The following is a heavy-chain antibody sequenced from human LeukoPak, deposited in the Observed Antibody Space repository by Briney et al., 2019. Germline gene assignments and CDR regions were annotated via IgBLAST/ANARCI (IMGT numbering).Heavy chain of an antibody. D-gene: IGHD3-22*01. Sequence: SETLPLTCSVSGVSISRFYWTWIRQVPGKGLEWIGYFYNSGSSDYNPSLKSRATFSEDTSKNHFSLSLSAVTAADTAVYYCASPGPYYSETSGYLVFWGQGILVTVSS. CDR1: GVSISRFY. J-gene: IGHJ4*02. CDR3: ASPGPYYSETSGYLVF. V-gene: IGHV4-59*01. CDR2: FYNSGSS.